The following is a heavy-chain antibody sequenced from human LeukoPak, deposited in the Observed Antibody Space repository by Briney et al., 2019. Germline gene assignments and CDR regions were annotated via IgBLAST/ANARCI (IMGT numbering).Heavy chain of an antibody. CDR3: ARDVYYDSSGYYNY. J-gene: IGHJ4*02. D-gene: IGHD3-22*01. CDR1: GGTFSSYA. Sequence: ASVKVSCKASGGTFSSYAISWVRQAPGQGLEWMGGIIPIFGTANYAQKFQGRVTTTTDESTSTAYMELSSLRPEDTAVYYCARDVYYDSSGYYNYWGQGTLVTVSS. CDR2: IIPIFGTA. V-gene: IGHV1-69*05.